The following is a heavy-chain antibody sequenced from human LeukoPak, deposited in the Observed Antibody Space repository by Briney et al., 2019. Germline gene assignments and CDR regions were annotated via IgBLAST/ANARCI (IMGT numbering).Heavy chain of an antibody. CDR2: MDHSGRT. CDR3: ARGTGYLAYYFYAMDV. J-gene: IGHJ6*04. CDR1: GYYISSGYF. Sequence: PSETVSLICAVSGYYISSGYFWGWIRQPPGKGLEWIGSMDHSGRTYYSPSLKSRVTISADTTKNQFSLRLSSVTAADTAVYHCARGTGYLAYYFYAMDVWGKGTTVTVSS. D-gene: IGHD3/OR15-3a*01. V-gene: IGHV4-38-2*01.